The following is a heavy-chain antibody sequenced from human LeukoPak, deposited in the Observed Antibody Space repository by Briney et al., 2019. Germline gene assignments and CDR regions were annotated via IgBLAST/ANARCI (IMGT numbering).Heavy chain of an antibody. CDR3: ARVGAHYDFWSGIEFDP. D-gene: IGHD3-3*01. CDR2: IYYSGST. CDR1: GGSISSYY. V-gene: IGHV4-59*01. J-gene: IGHJ5*02. Sequence: SKTLSLTCTVSGGSISSYYWSWIRQPPGKGLEWIGYIYYSGSTNYNPSLKSRVTISVDTSKNQFSLKLSSVTAADTAVYYCARVGAHYDFWSGIEFDPWGQGTLVTVSS.